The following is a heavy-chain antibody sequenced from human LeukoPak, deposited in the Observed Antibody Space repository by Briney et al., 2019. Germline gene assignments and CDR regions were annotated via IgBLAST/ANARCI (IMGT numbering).Heavy chain of an antibody. D-gene: IGHD3-16*01. CDR2: ISYDGSNK. V-gene: IGHV3-30*18. J-gene: IGHJ4*02. CDR3: AKDPLLQYDYVWGSYLDY. CDR1: GFTFSSYG. Sequence: PGRSLRLSCAASGFTFSSYGMHWVRQAPGKGLEWVAVISYDGSNKYYADSVKGRFTISRDNSKNTLYLQMNSLRAEDTAVYYCAKDPLLQYDYVWGSYLDYWGQGTLVTVSS.